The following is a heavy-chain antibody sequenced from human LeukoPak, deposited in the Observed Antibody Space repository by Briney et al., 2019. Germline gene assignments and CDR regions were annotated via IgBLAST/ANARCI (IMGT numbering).Heavy chain of an antibody. CDR1: GYTFTGYY. V-gene: IGHV1-2*02. Sequence: HWASVKVSCKASGYTFTGYYMHWVRQAPGQGLEWMGWINPNSGGTNYAQKFQGRVTMTRDTSISTAYMELSRLRSDDTAVYYCARDLLRNYYYYYMDVWGKGTTVTVSS. CDR2: INPNSGGT. J-gene: IGHJ6*03. CDR3: ARDLLRNYYYYYMDV.